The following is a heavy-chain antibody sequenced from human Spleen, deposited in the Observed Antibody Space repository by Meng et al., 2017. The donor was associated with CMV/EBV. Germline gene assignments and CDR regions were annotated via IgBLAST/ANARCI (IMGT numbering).Heavy chain of an antibody. J-gene: IGHJ4*02. Sequence: SETLSLTCTVSGGFFKRYYWSWIRQPPGKGLEWIGYIYYSWSTDSNPPLKSRVTISVDTSKNQFSLKLSSVTAADTAVYYCARYDSGRVSFDYWGQGTLGTVSS. CDR1: GGFFKRYY. V-gene: IGHV4-59*13. CDR3: ARYDSGRVSFDY. CDR2: IYYSWST. D-gene: IGHD1-26*01.